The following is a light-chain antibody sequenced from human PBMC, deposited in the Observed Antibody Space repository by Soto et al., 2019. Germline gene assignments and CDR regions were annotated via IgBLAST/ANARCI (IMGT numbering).Light chain of an antibody. CDR3: QQYDSSPWT. CDR2: GAS. J-gene: IGKJ1*01. CDR1: QDIRSNY. V-gene: IGKV3-20*01. Sequence: ETVLTQSPGTLSLSPGERATLSCRASQDIRSNYLAWYRQTPGQAPRLLIYGASKRASGIADRFSGSGSGTDFTLIISRLEPEDFALYYCQQYDSSPWTFGQGTKEEIK.